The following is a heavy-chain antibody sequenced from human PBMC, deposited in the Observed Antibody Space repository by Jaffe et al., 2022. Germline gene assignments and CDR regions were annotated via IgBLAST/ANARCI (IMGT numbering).Heavy chain of an antibody. CDR3: AGISSTSYWFDP. V-gene: IGHV1-45*02. D-gene: IGHD2-2*01. CDR2: ITPFNGNT. CDR1: GYTFTYRY. J-gene: IGHJ5*02. Sequence: QMQLVQSGAEVKKTGSSVKVSCKASGYTFTYRYLHWVRQAPGQALEWMGWITPFNGNTNYAQKFQDRVTITRDRSMSTAYMELSSLRSEDTAMYYCAGISSTSYWFDPWGQGTLVTVSS.